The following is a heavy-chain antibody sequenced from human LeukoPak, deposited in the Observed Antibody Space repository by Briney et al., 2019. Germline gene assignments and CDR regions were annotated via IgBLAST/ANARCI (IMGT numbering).Heavy chain of an antibody. Sequence: GGSLRLSCAASGFTFSSYAMSWVRQAPGKGLEWVAVISYDGSNKYHADSVKGRFTISRDNSKNTLYLQMNSLRAEDTAVYYCAKDHNYNSRTYYYGSGSYYNNVLDYWGQGTLVTVSS. V-gene: IGHV3-30*04. D-gene: IGHD3-10*01. CDR2: ISYDGSNK. J-gene: IGHJ4*02. CDR1: GFTFSSYA. CDR3: AKDHNYNSRTYYYGSGSYYNNVLDY.